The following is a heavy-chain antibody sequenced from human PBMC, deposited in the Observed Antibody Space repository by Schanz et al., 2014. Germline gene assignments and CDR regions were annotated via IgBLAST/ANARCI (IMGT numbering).Heavy chain of an antibody. CDR3: AKDGYCGDHCQGSYYGMHV. D-gene: IGHD2-21*01. J-gene: IGHJ6*02. Sequence: QVHLVESGGGVVQPGRSLRLSCAASGFTFSSYGMHWVRQAPGKGLEWVAIISLDGSNQYYADSVKGRFTISRDNSRNTLYLQMNSLRAEDTAVYYCAKDGYCGDHCQGSYYGMHVWGQGTAVTVSS. CDR2: ISLDGSNQ. CDR1: GFTFSSYG. V-gene: IGHV3-30*18.